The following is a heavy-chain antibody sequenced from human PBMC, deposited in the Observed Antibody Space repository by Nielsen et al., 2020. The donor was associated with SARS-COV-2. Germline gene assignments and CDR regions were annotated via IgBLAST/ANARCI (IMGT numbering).Heavy chain of an antibody. Sequence: GESLKISCAASGFTFSNAWMSWVRPAPGKGLEWVGRIKSKTDGGTTDYAAPVKVRFTISRDDSKNTLYLQMNSLKTEDTAVYYCTTDHIVGATDYYYYYYMDVWGKGTTVTVSS. D-gene: IGHD1-26*01. CDR1: GFTFSNAW. J-gene: IGHJ6*03. CDR2: IKSKTDGGTT. V-gene: IGHV3-15*01. CDR3: TTDHIVGATDYYYYYYMDV.